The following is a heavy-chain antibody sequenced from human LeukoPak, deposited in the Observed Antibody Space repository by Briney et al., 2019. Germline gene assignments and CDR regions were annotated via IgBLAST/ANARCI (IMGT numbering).Heavy chain of an antibody. V-gene: IGHV1-3*01. J-gene: IGHJ4*02. CDR1: GYTFTYYA. CDR2: INAGNGDT. CDR3: ARIAAADPEY. D-gene: IGHD6-13*01. Sequence: ASVKVSCKASGYTFTYYAIHWVRQAPGQGLEWMGWINAGNGDTKYSQKFQGRVTITRDTSASTAYMELSSLRSEDTAVYYCARIAAADPEYWGQGTLVTVSS.